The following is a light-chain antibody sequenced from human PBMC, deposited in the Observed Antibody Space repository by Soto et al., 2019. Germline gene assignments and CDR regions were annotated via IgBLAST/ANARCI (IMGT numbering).Light chain of an antibody. CDR1: QSISST. Sequence: EIVLTQSPDTLSLSPGERATLSCRASQSISSTHLVWYQQKPGQAPSLLIFGASSRATDIPARFTGSGSGTEFTLTISSLQSEDFAVYYCQQYNNWPPTWTFGQGTKVDIK. J-gene: IGKJ1*01. CDR3: QQYNNWPPTWT. V-gene: IGKV3-15*01. CDR2: GAS.